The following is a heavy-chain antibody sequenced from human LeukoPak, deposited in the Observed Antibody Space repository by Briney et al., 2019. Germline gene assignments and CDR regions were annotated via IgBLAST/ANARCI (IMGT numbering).Heavy chain of an antibody. Sequence: PGGSLRLSCAASGFTFSSYAMSWVRQAPGKGLEWVSAISGSGGSTYYADSVKGRFTISRDNSKNTLYLQMNSLRAEDTAVYYCAKDSTEKTWIQLWPDAFDIWGQGTMVTVSS. D-gene: IGHD5-18*01. J-gene: IGHJ3*02. CDR2: ISGSGGST. CDR1: GFTFSSYA. V-gene: IGHV3-23*01. CDR3: AKDSTEKTWIQLWPDAFDI.